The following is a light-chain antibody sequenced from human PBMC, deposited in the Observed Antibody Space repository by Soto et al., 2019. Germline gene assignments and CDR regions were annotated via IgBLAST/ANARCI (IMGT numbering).Light chain of an antibody. CDR3: CSFASSSTLVV. J-gene: IGLJ1*01. CDR2: EDS. Sequence: QSALTQPASVSGSPGQSITISCTGTSSDIGSYNLVSWYQQHPGKAPKLMIYEDSTRPSGVSNRFSGSKSGNTASLTISGLQAEDEADYYCCSFASSSTLVVFGTGTKLTVL. CDR1: SSDIGSYNL. V-gene: IGLV2-23*01.